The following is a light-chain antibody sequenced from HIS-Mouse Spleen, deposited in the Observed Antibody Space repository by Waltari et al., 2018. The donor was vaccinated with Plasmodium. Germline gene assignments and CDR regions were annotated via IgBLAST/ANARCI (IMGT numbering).Light chain of an antibody. Sequence: AIRMTQSPSSFSASTGDRVTITCRASQGISRYLAWYQQKPGKAPKLLIYAASTLHSGVTSRFSGSGSGTDFTLTISCMQSEDFSTYYCQQYYSYLLTFGGGTKVEIK. V-gene: IGKV1-8*01. CDR2: AAS. CDR3: QQYYSYLLT. CDR1: QGISRY. J-gene: IGKJ4*01.